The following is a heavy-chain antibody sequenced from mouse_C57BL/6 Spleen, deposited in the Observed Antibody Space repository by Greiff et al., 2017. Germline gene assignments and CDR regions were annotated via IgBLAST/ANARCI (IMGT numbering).Heavy chain of an antibody. CDR2: INPNNGGT. CDR1: GYTFTDYY. D-gene: IGHD3-2*02. V-gene: IGHV1-26*01. CDR3: AREGSSGYRGYFDD. J-gene: IGHJ2*01. Sequence: VQLQQSGPELVKPGASVKISCKASGYTFTDYYMNWVKQSHGKSLEWIGDINPNNGGTSYNQKFKGKATLTVDKSSSTAYMELRSLTSEDSAVYYCAREGSSGYRGYFDDWGQGTTLTVSS.